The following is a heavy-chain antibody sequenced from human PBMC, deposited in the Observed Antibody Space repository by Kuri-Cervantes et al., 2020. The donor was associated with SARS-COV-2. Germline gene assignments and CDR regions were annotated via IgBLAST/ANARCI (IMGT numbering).Heavy chain of an antibody. CDR2: IKQDGSEK. D-gene: IGHD3-3*01. Sequence: GESLKISCAASGFTFSSYGMHWVRQAPGKGLEWVANIKQDGSEKYYVDSVKGRFTISSDNAKNSLYLQMNSLRAEDTAVYYCARDRKYYDFWSGPNYYMDVWGKGTTVTVSS. J-gene: IGHJ6*03. CDR1: GFTFSSYG. V-gene: IGHV3-7*01. CDR3: ARDRKYYDFWSGPNYYMDV.